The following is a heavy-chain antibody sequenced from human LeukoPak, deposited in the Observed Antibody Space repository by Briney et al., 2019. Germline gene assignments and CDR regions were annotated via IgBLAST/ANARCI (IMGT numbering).Heavy chain of an antibody. J-gene: IGHJ4*02. D-gene: IGHD5-24*01. CDR1: GGTFISYA. Sequence: SVKVSCKASGGTFISYAISWVRQAPGQGLEWMGGIIPIFGTANYAQKFQGRVTITADKSTSTAYMELSSLRSEDTAVYYCARQGYPTLQLRSHIDYWGQGTLVTVSS. CDR2: IIPIFGTA. CDR3: ARQGYPTLQLRSHIDY. V-gene: IGHV1-69*06.